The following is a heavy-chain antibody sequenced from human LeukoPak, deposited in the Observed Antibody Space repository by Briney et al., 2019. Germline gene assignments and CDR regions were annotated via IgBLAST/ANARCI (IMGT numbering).Heavy chain of an antibody. Sequence: PGGSLRLSCAASGFTFSSYGMHWVRQAPGKGLEWVAVIWYDGSNEYYADSVKGRFTISRDNPKNTLYLQMNSLRAEDTAVYYCARDEIGRNAFDIWGQGTMVTVSS. CDR2: IWYDGSNE. CDR3: ARDEIGRNAFDI. D-gene: IGHD3-22*01. CDR1: GFTFSSYG. V-gene: IGHV3-33*01. J-gene: IGHJ3*02.